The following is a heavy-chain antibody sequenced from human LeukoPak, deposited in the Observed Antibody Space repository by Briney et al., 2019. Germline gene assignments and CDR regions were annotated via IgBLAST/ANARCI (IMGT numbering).Heavy chain of an antibody. J-gene: IGHJ3*02. Sequence: SDTLSLTCNVSGGSICSNNYFGGWIRQPPGKGLEGIGSISYSGSIYYNPSLKSRVNISIDRSKNELSLQLSSVTAAHSDVCYCARLDCGSTSCYTFTNAFDIWGQGTMVTVSS. CDR1: GGSICSNNYF. CDR2: ISYSGSI. V-gene: IGHV4-39*07. D-gene: IGHD2-2*02. CDR3: ARLDCGSTSCYTFTNAFDI.